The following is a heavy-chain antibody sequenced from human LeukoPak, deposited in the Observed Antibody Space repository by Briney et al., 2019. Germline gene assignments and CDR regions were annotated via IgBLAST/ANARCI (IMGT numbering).Heavy chain of an antibody. D-gene: IGHD3-22*01. V-gene: IGHV4-38-2*01. CDR2: IHHSGNT. J-gene: IGHJ5*02. CDR1: GYSITTVYY. Sequence: SETLSLTCAVSGYSITTVYYWGWIRPPPGKGLEWIGSIHHSGNTYYKSSLKSRLTISVDTSKNQFSLKLSSVTAADTAVYYCALHYTDSSGNQNWFDPWGQGTLVTVSS. CDR3: ALHYTDSSGNQNWFDP.